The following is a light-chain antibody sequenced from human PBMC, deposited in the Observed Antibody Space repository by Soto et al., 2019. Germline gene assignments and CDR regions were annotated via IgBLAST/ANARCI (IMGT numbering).Light chain of an antibody. Sequence: QSVLTQPASVSGSPGQSITISCTGTSSDVGGYNYVSWYQQHLGKAPKLMIYDVSNRPSGVSNRFSGSKSGNTASLTISGLQAEDEADYYCNSYTSSSTYVFGTGTKLTVL. CDR2: DVS. CDR3: NSYTSSSTYV. CDR1: SSDVGGYNY. J-gene: IGLJ1*01. V-gene: IGLV2-14*01.